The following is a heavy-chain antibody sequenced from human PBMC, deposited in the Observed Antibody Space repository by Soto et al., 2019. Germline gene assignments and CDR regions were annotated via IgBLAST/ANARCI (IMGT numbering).Heavy chain of an antibody. V-gene: IGHV4-39*01. D-gene: IGHD2-2*01. CDR3: ARRTVGYCSSTSCSPHAFDI. CDR2: IYYSGST. J-gene: IGHJ3*02. CDR1: GGSISSSSYY. Sequence: PSETLSLTCTVSGGSISSSSYYWGWIRQPPGKGLEWIGSIYYSGSTYYNPSLKSRVTISVDTSKNQFSLKLNSVTAADTAVYYCARRTVGYCSSTSCSPHAFDIWGQGTMVTVSS.